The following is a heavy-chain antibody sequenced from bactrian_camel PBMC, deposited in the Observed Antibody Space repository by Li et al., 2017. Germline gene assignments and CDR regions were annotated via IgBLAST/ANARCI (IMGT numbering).Heavy chain of an antibody. Sequence: VQLVESGGGSVQPGGSLRLSCTASGFTFSSYDMSWVRQAPGKGLKWVSTINNGGSTTYYADSVKGRFTISRDNAKNTVYLQMNSLKPQDTGMYYCAAGPTLTLNLSFYRFWGQGTQVTVS. D-gene: IGHD1*01. CDR3: AAGPTLTLNLSFYRF. V-gene: IGHV3S40*01. CDR1: GFTFSSYD. J-gene: IGHJ4*01. CDR2: INNGGSTT.